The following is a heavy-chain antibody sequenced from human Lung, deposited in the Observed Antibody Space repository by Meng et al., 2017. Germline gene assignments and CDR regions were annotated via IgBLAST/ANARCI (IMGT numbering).Heavy chain of an antibody. D-gene: IGHD1-26*01. Sequence: VSLAEAGWDLVEPGWSLRISCASSGFYFNNAWMSWVRQAPGKGLEWVGRIKSNTDGGTAEYAAPVTGRFTISRDDSKSTLYLQMSGLRIDDTGVYYCTWDDKAVSDYWGQGTLVTVSS. CDR3: TWDDKAVSDY. CDR1: GFYFNNAW. J-gene: IGHJ4*02. V-gene: IGHV3-15*01. CDR2: IKSNTDGGTA.